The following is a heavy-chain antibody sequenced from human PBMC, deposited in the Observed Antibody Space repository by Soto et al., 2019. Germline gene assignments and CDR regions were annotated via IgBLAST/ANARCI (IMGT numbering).Heavy chain of an antibody. V-gene: IGHV3-23*01. D-gene: IGHD3-3*01. J-gene: IGHJ4*02. CDR2: ISGSDGKT. CDR1: GFTFSSYA. CDR3: ARWSYLDY. Sequence: GGSLRLSCAASGFTFSSYAMSWVRQAPGKGLEWVSAISGSDGKTFYADSVKGRFSISRDTSQSTLYLQMNSLRADDTAMYYCARWSYLDYWGQGTRVTVSS.